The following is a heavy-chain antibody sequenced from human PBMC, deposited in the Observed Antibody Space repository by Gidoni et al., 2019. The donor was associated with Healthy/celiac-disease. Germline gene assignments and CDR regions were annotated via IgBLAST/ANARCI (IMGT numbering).Heavy chain of an antibody. CDR2: IYHSGST. V-gene: IGHV4-38-2*01. J-gene: IGHJ4*02. CDR3: ARETMVRGDLFDY. D-gene: IGHD3-10*01. CDR1: GYSISSGYY. Sequence: QVQLQESGPGLVKPSETLSLTCAVSGYSISSGYYWGWIRQPPGKGLEWIGSIYHSGSTYYNPSLKSRVTISVDTSKNQFSLKLSSVTAADTAVYYCARETMVRGDLFDYWGQGTLVTVSS.